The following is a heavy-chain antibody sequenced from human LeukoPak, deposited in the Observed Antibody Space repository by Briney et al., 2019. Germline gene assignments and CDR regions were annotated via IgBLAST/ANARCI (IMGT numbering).Heavy chain of an antibody. CDR1: GFTFSSYS. J-gene: IGHJ5*02. Sequence: GGSLRLSCAASGFTFSSYSMNWVRQAPGKGLEWVSSISSISSYIYYADSVKGRFTISRDNAKNSLYLQMNSLRAEDTAVYYCARDLLAESYDRSGPNWFAPWGQGTLVTASS. CDR2: ISSISSYI. D-gene: IGHD3-22*01. V-gene: IGHV3-21*01. CDR3: ARDLLAESYDRSGPNWFAP.